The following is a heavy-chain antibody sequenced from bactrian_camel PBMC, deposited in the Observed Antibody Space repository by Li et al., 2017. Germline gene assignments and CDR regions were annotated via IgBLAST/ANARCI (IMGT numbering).Heavy chain of an antibody. J-gene: IGHJ4*01. D-gene: IGHD7*01. CDR1: GYTRGRRC. Sequence: VQLVESGGGSVQAGGSLRLSCAASGYTRGRRCMGWFRQAPGKEREGLASINTGGGNIYYADSVNGRFTISQDNAKNTVYLQMNSLKPEDTAMYYCATTSPRWTGCPPMRSENYNYWGRGTQVTVS. CDR2: INTGGGNI. CDR3: ATTSPRWTGCPPMRSENYNY. V-gene: IGHV3S40*01.